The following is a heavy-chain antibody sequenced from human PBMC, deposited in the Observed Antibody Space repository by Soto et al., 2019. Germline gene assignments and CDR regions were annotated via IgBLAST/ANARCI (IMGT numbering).Heavy chain of an antibody. CDR1: GGTFSNYG. CDR2: IIPIFGTA. J-gene: IGHJ4*02. V-gene: IGHV1-69*12. Sequence: QVQLVQSGAEVKKPGSSVKVSCKASGGTFSNYGISWVRQAPGQGLEWMGGIIPIFGTANYAQKFQGRVTITADESTSTAYMELSSLRSEDTAVYYCARGEGYCGGDCYTPDYWGQGTLVTVSS. CDR3: ARGEGYCGGDCYTPDY. D-gene: IGHD2-21*02.